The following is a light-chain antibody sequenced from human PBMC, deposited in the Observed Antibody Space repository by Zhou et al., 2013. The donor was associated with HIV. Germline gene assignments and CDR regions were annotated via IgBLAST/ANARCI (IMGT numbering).Light chain of an antibody. CDR3: QQYSAYSWT. V-gene: IGKV1-5*03. CDR1: QSISSW. CDR2: AAS. Sequence: DIQMTQSPSTLSASVGDRVTITCRASQSISSWLAWYQQKPGKAPKLMIYAASSLESGVPSRFSGSGSGTEFTLTITSLQPDDFATYYCQQYSAYSWTFGQGTSVELK. J-gene: IGKJ1*01.